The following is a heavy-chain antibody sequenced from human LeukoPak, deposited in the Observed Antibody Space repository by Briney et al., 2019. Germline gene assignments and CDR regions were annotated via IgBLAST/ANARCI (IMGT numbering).Heavy chain of an antibody. Sequence: PSETLSLTCTVSGGSISGYSWSWIRQPPGKGLEWIGCVYYGGSTIHNPSLKSRVIISLDTSKNQFSLKLNSVTAADTAVYYCARAPHIVVTPGANLGWFDPWGQGTLVTVSS. CDR2: VYYGGST. J-gene: IGHJ5*02. D-gene: IGHD2-2*01. CDR3: ARAPHIVVTPGANLGWFDP. CDR1: GGSISGYS. V-gene: IGHV4-59*12.